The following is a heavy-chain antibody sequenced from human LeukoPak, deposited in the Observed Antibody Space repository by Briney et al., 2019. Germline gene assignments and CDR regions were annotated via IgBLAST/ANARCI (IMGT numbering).Heavy chain of an antibody. CDR3: AASIDY. CDR1: GFTFSNYA. J-gene: IGHJ4*02. Sequence: GGSLRLSCAASGFTFSNYAMHWVRQAPGTGLEWLAVTAIDGSTKYYADSVKGRFTISRDNSENTLYLQMNSLRPEDTAVYYCAASIDYWGQGTLVTVSS. V-gene: IGHV3-30*01. CDR2: TAIDGSTK.